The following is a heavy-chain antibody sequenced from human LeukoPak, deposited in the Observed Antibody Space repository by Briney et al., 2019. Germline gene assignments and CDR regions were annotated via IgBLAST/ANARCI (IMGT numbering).Heavy chain of an antibody. Sequence: SETLSLTCAVYGGSFSGYYWSWIRQPPGKGLEWIGEINHSGSTNYNPSLKSRVTISVDTSKNQFSLKLSSVTAADTAVYYCARDARRYDSSGYYDYWGQGTLVTVSS. J-gene: IGHJ4*02. CDR1: GGSFSGYY. CDR3: ARDARRYDSSGYYDY. CDR2: INHSGST. D-gene: IGHD3-22*01. V-gene: IGHV4-34*01.